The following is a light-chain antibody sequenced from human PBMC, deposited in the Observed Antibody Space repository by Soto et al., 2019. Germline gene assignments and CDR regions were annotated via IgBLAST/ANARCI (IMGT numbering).Light chain of an antibody. CDR2: ATS. V-gene: IGKV1-39*01. Sequence: DIQMAQSPSSLSSSVGDRVTITCRASQNINNYIAWYQQKPGQAPKLLIYATSTLQTGVPSRFSGSGFGTDVTLISSSLQAEDLATYYCQEIYSTPRAFGLGTKVEIK. CDR3: QEIYSTPRA. CDR1: QNINNY. J-gene: IGKJ1*01.